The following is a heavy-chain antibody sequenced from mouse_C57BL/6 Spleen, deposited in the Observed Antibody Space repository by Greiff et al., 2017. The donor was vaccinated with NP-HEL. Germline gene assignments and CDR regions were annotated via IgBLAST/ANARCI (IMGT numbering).Heavy chain of an antibody. Sequence: QVQLQQPGAELVKPGASVKLSCKASGYTFTSYWMHWVKQRPGQGLEWIGMIHPNSGSTNYNEKFKSKATLTVDKSSSTAYMQRSSLTSEDSAVYYCARSDSNFYYFDYWGQGTTLTVSS. V-gene: IGHV1-64*01. D-gene: IGHD2-5*01. CDR1: GYTFTSYW. CDR2: IHPNSGST. J-gene: IGHJ2*01. CDR3: ARSDSNFYYFDY.